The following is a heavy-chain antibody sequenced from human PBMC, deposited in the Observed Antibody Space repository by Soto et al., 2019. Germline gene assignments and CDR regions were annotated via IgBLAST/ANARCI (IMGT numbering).Heavy chain of an antibody. CDR1: GFTFSDYY. D-gene: IGHD3-10*01. Sequence: QVQLVESGGGLVKPGGSLRLSCAASGFTFSDYYMSWIRQAPGKGLEWLSYISTSGSPIYYADSVKGRSTIARDNAKNSLYLQMNSLRAEDAAVYYCARDRAALGAFDFWGQGTMVTVSS. CDR2: ISTSGSPI. CDR3: ARDRAALGAFDF. V-gene: IGHV3-11*01. J-gene: IGHJ3*01.